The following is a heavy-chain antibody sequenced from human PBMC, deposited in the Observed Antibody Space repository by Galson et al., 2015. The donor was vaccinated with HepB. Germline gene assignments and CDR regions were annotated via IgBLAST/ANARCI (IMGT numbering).Heavy chain of an antibody. D-gene: IGHD3-9*01. CDR2: INPSGGST. CDR1: GYTFTSYY. J-gene: IGHJ4*02. V-gene: IGHV1-46*01. Sequence: CKASGYTFTSYYMHWVRQAPGQGLEWMGIINPSGGSTSYAQKFQGRVTMTRDTSTSTVYMELSSLRAEDTAVYYCARDRVSYYDILTGPDYWGQGTLVTVSS. CDR3: ARDRVSYYDILTGPDY.